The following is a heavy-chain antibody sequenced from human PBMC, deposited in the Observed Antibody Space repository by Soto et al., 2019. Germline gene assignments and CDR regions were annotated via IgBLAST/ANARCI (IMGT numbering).Heavy chain of an antibody. J-gene: IGHJ6*02. CDR2: ISPSTSHI. CDR3: SGCSGGACHQNYGMDV. CDR1: GFTFSSCI. Sequence: EVHLVESGGGLVKPGGSLRLSCAVSGFTFSSCIMNWVRQAPGKGLEWVSSISPSTSHIYYADSVKGRFTISRDNAKNSLFLQMYSLRAEDTAVYYCSGCSGGACHQNYGMDVWGQGTTVTVSS. D-gene: IGHD2-15*01. V-gene: IGHV3-21*01.